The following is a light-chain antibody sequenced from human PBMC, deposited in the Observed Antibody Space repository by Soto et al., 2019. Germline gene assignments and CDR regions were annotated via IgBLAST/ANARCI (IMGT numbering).Light chain of an antibody. CDR3: QQYYIYPRT. CDR1: QGISTY. V-gene: IGKV1-8*01. Sequence: AIRMTQSPSSFSASTGDRVTITCRASQGISTYLAWYQQKPGKAPKLLIYAASTLQSGVPSRFSGSGSGTDCTLTISCLQSEDFATYYFQQYYIYPRTFGQGNKVDIK. CDR2: AAS. J-gene: IGKJ1*01.